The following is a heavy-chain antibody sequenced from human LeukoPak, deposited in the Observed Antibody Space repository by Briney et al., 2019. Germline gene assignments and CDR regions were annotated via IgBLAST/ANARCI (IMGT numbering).Heavy chain of an antibody. V-gene: IGHV3-23*01. D-gene: IGHD6-13*01. CDR2: ISGSGGST. CDR1: GGSISSSSYY. J-gene: IGHJ4*02. Sequence: ETLSLTCTVSGGSISSSSYYWGWVRQAPGKGLEWVSAISGSGGSTYYADSVKGRFTISRDNSKNTLYLQMNSLRAEDTAVYYCAKDPYQTEHIAAAGRDYWGQGTLVTVSS. CDR3: AKDPYQTEHIAAAGRDY.